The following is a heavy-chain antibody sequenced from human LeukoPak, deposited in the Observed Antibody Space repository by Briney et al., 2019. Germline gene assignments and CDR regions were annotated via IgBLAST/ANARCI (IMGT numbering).Heavy chain of an antibody. CDR3: ARDTEMATITAVY. CDR1: VYTFTGYY. CDR2: INPNSGGT. Sequence: ASVKVSCKASVYTFTGYYMHWVRQAPGQGLEWMGWINPNSGGTNYAQRFQGRVTMTRDTSISTAYMELSRLRSDDTAVYYCARDTEMATITAVYWGQGTLVTVSS. J-gene: IGHJ4*02. V-gene: IGHV1-2*02. D-gene: IGHD5-24*01.